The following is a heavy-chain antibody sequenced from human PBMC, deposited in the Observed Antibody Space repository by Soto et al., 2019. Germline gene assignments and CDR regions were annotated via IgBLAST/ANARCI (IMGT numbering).Heavy chain of an antibody. Sequence: ASVKVSCKASGYTFTSYDINWVRQATGQGLEWMGWMNPNSGNTGYAQKFQGRVTMTRNTSISTAYMELSSLRSEDTAVYYCVRVTYYDFWSGDATYYYYYYMDVWGKGTTVTVSS. CDR2: MNPNSGNT. CDR3: VRVTYYDFWSGDATYYYYYYMDV. D-gene: IGHD3-3*01. V-gene: IGHV1-8*01. CDR1: GYTFTSYD. J-gene: IGHJ6*03.